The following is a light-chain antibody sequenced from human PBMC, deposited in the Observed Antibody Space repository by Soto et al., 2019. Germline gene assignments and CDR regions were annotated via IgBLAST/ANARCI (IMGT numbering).Light chain of an antibody. CDR1: QSVSGN. V-gene: IGKV3-15*01. Sequence: EIVMTQSPVTLSVSPGERATLSCRSRQSVSGNYIAWYQQKPGQAPRLLIYGASTRATGIPGRFTGSGSGTEFTLSITSLQSEDFAVYYCQQYSAWPLTFGQGTTVEIK. J-gene: IGKJ1*01. CDR2: GAS. CDR3: QQYSAWPLT.